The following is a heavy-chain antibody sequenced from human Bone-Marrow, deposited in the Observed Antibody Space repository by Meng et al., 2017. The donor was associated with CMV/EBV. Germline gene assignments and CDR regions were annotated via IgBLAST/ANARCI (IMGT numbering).Heavy chain of an antibody. CDR1: GYTFTGYY. J-gene: IGHJ4*02. CDR2: INPSTGVT. CDR3: ARAPASDLFDF. Sequence: SCNASGYTFTGYYLHWVRQAPGQSLEWMGCINPSTGVTNYAQKFQGRVTMTRDTSITTAYMELNRLRSDDTAMYYCARAPASDLFDFWGQGTLVTVSS. V-gene: IGHV1-2*02. D-gene: IGHD2-2*01.